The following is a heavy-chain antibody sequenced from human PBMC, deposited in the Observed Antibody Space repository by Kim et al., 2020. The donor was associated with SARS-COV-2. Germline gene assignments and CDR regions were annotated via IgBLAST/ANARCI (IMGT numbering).Heavy chain of an antibody. D-gene: IGHD3-22*01. CDR1: GYTFTSYY. Sequence: ASVKVSCKASGYTFTSYYMHWVRQAPGQGLEWMGIINPSGGSTSYAQKFQGRVTMTRDTSTSTVYMELSSLRSEDTAVYYCARDVLDYYDSSGYPDYWGQGTLVTVSS. CDR2: INPSGGST. CDR3: ARDVLDYYDSSGYPDY. J-gene: IGHJ4*02. V-gene: IGHV1-46*01.